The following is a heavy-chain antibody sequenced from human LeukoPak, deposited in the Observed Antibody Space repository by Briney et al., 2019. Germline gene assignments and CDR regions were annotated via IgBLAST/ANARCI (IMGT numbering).Heavy chain of an antibody. D-gene: IGHD3-9*01. CDR1: GGSISSYY. J-gene: IGHJ4*02. CDR2: IYYSGST. Sequence: PSETLSLTCTVSGGSISSYYWSWIRQPPGKGLEWIGYIYYSGSTNYNPSLKSRVTISVDTSKNQFSLKLSSVTAADTAVYYCARVPGGYDILTGYQSLYLFDYWGQGTLVTVSS. CDR3: ARVPGGYDILTGYQSLYLFDY. V-gene: IGHV4-59*01.